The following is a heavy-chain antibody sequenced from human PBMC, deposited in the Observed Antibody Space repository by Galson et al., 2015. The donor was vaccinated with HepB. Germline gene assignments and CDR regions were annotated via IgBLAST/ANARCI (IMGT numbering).Heavy chain of an antibody. CDR2: INPSGDST. D-gene: IGHD1-26*01. V-gene: IGHV1-46*01. Sequence: SVKVSCKASGYTFSSYYMHWVRQAPGQGLEWMGIINPSGDSTIYAQKFQGRVTMTRDTSTTTVYMEPSSLRSEDTAVYYCARGPPSGIYYYADFWGQGTLVTVSS. CDR1: GYTFSSYY. CDR3: ARGPPSGIYYYADF. J-gene: IGHJ4*02.